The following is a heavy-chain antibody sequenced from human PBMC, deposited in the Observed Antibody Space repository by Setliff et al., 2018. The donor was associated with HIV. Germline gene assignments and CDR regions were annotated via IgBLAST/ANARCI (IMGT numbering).Heavy chain of an antibody. D-gene: IGHD3-3*01. CDR3: AADNYNCNSFDS. CDR2: ISPKYGGT. CDR1: GYSFSDYY. J-gene: IGHJ4*02. Sequence: GASVKVSCKASGYSFSDYYIHWVRQAPGHGFQWMGWISPKYGGTNYAQNFQGSVTMTRDTSFTTAYLELSMRGSYDTAVYYCAADNYNCNSFDSWGQGSLVTVSS. V-gene: IGHV1-2*02.